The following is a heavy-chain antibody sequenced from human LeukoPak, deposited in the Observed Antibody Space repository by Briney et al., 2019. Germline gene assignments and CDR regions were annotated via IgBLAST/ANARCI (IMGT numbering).Heavy chain of an antibody. CDR3: ARGFRIAARLFWFDP. V-gene: IGHV4-4*02. Sequence: SGTLSLTCAVSGGPISSSDWWSWVRQPPGKGLEWIGEIYHSGSTNYNPSLKSRVTISVDTSKNQFSLKLSSVTAADTAVYYCARGFRIAARLFWFDPWGQGTLVTVSS. D-gene: IGHD6-6*01. CDR1: GGPISSSDW. J-gene: IGHJ5*02. CDR2: IYHSGST.